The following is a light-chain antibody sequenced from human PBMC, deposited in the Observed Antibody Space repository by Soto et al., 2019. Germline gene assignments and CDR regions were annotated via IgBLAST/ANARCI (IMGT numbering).Light chain of an antibody. V-gene: IGKV1-5*03. J-gene: IGKJ1*01. CDR2: KAS. CDR3: QQYNIISRE. Sequence: DIPMTQCPAALAGSVGDSVRISCRASQTISSWLAWYQQKPGKAPKLLIYKASTLKSGVPPRFSGSGSGTAFTLTISSLQPDDFATYYCQQYNIISREFGQGATVDIK. CDR1: QTISSW.